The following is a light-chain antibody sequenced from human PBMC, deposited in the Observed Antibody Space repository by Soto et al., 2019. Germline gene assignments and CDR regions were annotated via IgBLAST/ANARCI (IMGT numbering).Light chain of an antibody. CDR1: QRVSSSY. Sequence: EIVLTQSPGTLSLSPGERATLSCRASQRVSSSYLAWYQQKPGQAPRLLISGASSRATGIPDRFSGSGSGTDFTLTISGLGPEDSAVYYCQQYGGSWTFGQGTKMEIK. J-gene: IGKJ1*01. CDR3: QQYGGSWT. V-gene: IGKV3-20*01. CDR2: GAS.